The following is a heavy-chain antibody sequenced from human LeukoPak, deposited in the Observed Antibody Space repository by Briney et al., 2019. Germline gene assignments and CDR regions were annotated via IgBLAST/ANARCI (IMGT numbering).Heavy chain of an antibody. V-gene: IGHV1-18*01. CDR2: ISAYNGNT. Sequence: ASVKVSCKASRCTFISYSISWVRQAPGQGLEWMGWISAYNGNTNYAQNLQGRVTMTTDTSMSTAYMELSSLRSDDTAVYYCARGPRDGLNYWGQGTLVTVSS. D-gene: IGHD5-24*01. CDR1: RCTFISYS. CDR3: ARGPRDGLNY. J-gene: IGHJ4*02.